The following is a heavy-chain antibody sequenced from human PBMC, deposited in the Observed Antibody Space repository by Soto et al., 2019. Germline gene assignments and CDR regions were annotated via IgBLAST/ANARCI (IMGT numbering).Heavy chain of an antibody. Sequence: PGGSLRLSCAASGFTFDDYAMHWVRQAPGKGLEWVSGISWNAGNMRYADSVKARFTISRDNAKNSLYLQMNSLRAEDTALYYCVKDISGRGSYYYYYGMDVWGQGTTVTVS. CDR3: VKDISGRGSYYYYYGMDV. V-gene: IGHV3-9*01. D-gene: IGHD3-16*01. CDR1: GFTFDDYA. J-gene: IGHJ6*02. CDR2: ISWNAGNM.